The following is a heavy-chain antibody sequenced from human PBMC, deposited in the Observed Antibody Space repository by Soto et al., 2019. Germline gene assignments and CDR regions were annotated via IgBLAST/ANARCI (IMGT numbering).Heavy chain of an antibody. Sequence: PSETLSLTCAVSGGSISSSNWWSWVRQPPGKGLEWIGEIYHSGSTNYNPSLKSRVTISVDKSKNQFSLKLSSVTAADTAVYYCARSPHPPRAADGTGYYYGMDVWGQGTTVTVSS. D-gene: IGHD6-13*01. CDR2: IYHSGST. CDR1: GGSISSSNW. V-gene: IGHV4-4*02. J-gene: IGHJ6*02. CDR3: ARSPHPPRAADGTGYYYGMDV.